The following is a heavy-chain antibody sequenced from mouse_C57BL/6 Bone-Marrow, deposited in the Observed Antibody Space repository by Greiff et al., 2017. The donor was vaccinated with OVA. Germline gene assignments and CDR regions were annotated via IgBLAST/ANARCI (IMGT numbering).Heavy chain of an antibody. CDR1: GYTFTGYW. Sequence: VQLQQSGAELMKPGASVKLSCKATGYTFTGYWIEWVKQRPGPGLEWIGEIFPVRGSTNYNEKFKCKAPFTAYPSSNTSYMQLSSLTTEDSAIYYCARGWITTVVADYFDYWGQGTTLTVSS. CDR3: ARGWITTVVADYFDY. D-gene: IGHD1-1*01. CDR2: IFPVRGST. J-gene: IGHJ2*01. V-gene: IGHV1-9*01.